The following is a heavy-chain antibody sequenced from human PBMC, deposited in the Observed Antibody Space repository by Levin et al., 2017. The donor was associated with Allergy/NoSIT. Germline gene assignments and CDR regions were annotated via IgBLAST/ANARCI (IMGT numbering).Heavy chain of an antibody. V-gene: IGHV3-13*04. D-gene: IGHD6-13*01. CDR3: ARYTSGYSSSWYDY. CDR1: GFTFSSYD. Sequence: GGSLRLSCAASGFTFSSYDMHWVRQATGKGLEWVSAIGTAGDTYYPGSVKGRFTISRENAKNSLYLQMNSLRAGDTAVYYCARYTSGYSSSWYDYWGQGTLVTVSS. J-gene: IGHJ4*02. CDR2: IGTAGDT.